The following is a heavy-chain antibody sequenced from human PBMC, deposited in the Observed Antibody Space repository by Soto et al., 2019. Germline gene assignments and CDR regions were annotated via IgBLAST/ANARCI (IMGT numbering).Heavy chain of an antibody. J-gene: IGHJ4*02. CDR2: ISYAGSNI. CDR3: ARDSSEWGMAGRLDY. V-gene: IGHV3-30*03. CDR1: GCTLSSYG. D-gene: IGHD6-6*01. Sequence: VLSLRLSCAASGCTLSSYGMHWVRQAPGKGLEWVAVISYAGSNIYYADSVKGRFTISRDNSKNTLYLHLNSLRAEDTAVYYCARDSSEWGMAGRLDYWGQGTPVTVSS.